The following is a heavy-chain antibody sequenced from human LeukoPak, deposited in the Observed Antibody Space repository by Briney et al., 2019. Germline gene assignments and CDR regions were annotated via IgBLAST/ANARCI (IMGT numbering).Heavy chain of an antibody. D-gene: IGHD6-6*01. CDR1: GFTFSSHW. CDR3: ARVNYGSSTFDY. CDR2: INPDGSTT. Sequence: GGSLRLSCAASGFTFSSHWMHWVRQAPGEGLVWVSRINPDGSTTRYAGSVKGRFTISRDNAKNTLYLQMNSLRAEDTAVYYCARVNYGSSTFDYWGQGTLVTVSS. J-gene: IGHJ4*02. V-gene: IGHV3-74*01.